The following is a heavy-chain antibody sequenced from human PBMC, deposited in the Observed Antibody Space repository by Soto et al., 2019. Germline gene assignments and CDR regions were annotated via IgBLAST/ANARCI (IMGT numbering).Heavy chain of an antibody. CDR1: GGSITTNW. Sequence: QVQLQESGPGLVKPSGTLSLTCVVSGGSITTNWWSWVRQPPGRGLEWIGEIYHSGTTNYNPSLKSRVTISLDMSNTQISLHLNSVTAADTAIYFCARHAAVPRTRGFDYWGQGARVTVSS. CDR3: ARHAAVPRTRGFDY. CDR2: IYHSGTT. V-gene: IGHV4-4*02. J-gene: IGHJ4*02. D-gene: IGHD6-25*01.